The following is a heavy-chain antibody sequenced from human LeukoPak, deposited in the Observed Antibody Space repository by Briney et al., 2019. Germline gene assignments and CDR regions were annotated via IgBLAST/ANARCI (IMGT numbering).Heavy chain of an antibody. CDR3: AREVVTAQYYFDY. V-gene: IGHV1-46*01. CDR2: INPSGGST. D-gene: IGHD2-21*02. CDR1: GYTFTSYY. Sequence: EASVKVSCKASGYTFTSYYMHWVRRAPGQGLEWMGIINPSGGSTSHAQKFQGRVTMTRDTSTSTVYMELSSLRSEDTAVYYCAREVVTAQYYFDYWGQGTLVTVSS. J-gene: IGHJ4*02.